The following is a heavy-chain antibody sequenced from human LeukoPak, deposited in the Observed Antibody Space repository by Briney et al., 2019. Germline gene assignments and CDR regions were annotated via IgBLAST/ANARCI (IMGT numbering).Heavy chain of an antibody. CDR3: ARDRRYYSSGSNGSFDY. CDR1: GFTFSTYA. CDR2: ISYDGTNE. D-gene: IGHD3-10*01. V-gene: IGHV3-30-3*01. J-gene: IGHJ4*02. Sequence: PARSLRLSCAASGFTFSTYAMHWVRQAPGKGLEWVAAISYDGTNEYYVDSVKGRFTISRDNSKNTVYLQMNSLRPEDTAVYYCARDRRYYSSGSNGSFDYWGQGTLVTVSS.